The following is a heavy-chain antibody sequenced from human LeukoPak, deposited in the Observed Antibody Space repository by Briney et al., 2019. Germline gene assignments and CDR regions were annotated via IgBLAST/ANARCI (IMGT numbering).Heavy chain of an antibody. J-gene: IGHJ4*02. D-gene: IGHD2-2*01. Sequence: ASVKVSCKASGYTFTSYFMHWVRQAPGQGLEWMGIINPSGGSTSYAQKFQGRVTMTRGTSTSTVYMELSSLRSEDTAVYYCARGIVVVPAAIPSLSGDYWGQGTLVTVSS. V-gene: IGHV1-46*01. CDR2: INPSGGST. CDR3: ARGIVVVPAAIPSLSGDY. CDR1: GYTFTSYF.